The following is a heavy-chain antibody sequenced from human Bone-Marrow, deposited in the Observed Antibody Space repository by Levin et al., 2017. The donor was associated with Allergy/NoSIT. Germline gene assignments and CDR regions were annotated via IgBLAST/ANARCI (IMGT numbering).Heavy chain of an antibody. CDR1: GGSFSGYY. V-gene: IGHV4-34*01. D-gene: IGHD2-2*01. Sequence: SQTLSLTCAVYGGSFSGYYWSWIRQPPGKGLEWIGEINHSGSTNYNPSLKSRVTISVDTSKNQFSLKLSSVTAADTAVYYCARACSSCFYMDVWGKGTTVTVSS. J-gene: IGHJ6*03. CDR3: ARACSSCFYMDV. CDR2: INHSGST.